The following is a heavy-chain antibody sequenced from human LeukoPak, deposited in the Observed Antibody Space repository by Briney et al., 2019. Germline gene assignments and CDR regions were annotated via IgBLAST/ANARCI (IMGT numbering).Heavy chain of an antibody. V-gene: IGHV1-2*02. Sequence: ASVKVSCKASGYTFTGYYMHWVRQAPGQGLEWMGWINPNSGGTNYAQKSQGRVTMTRDTSISTAYMELSRLRSDDTAVYYCARVLQGIVGGGGYYFDYWGQGTLVTVSS. D-gene: IGHD1-26*01. CDR1: GYTFTGYY. CDR3: ARVLQGIVGGGGYYFDY. J-gene: IGHJ4*02. CDR2: INPNSGGT.